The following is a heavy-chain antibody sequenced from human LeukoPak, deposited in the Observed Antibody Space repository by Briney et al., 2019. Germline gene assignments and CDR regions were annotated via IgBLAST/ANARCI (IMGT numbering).Heavy chain of an antibody. CDR1: GGTFSSYA. V-gene: IGHV1-69*05. CDR2: IIPIFGTA. J-gene: IGHJ6*03. D-gene: IGHD3-22*01. CDR3: ASGSADDSSGYYSGYYYYMDV. Sequence: GASVKVSCKASGGTFSSYAISWVRQAPGQGLEWMGGIIPIFGTANYAQKFQGRVTITTDESTSTAYMELSSLRSEDTAVYYCASGSADDSSGYYSGYYYYMDVWGKGITVTVSS.